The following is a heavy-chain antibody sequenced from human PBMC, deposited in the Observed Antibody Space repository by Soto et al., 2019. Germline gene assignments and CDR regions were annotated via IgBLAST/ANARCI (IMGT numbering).Heavy chain of an antibody. CDR3: AGQGDRSYTWTY. J-gene: IGHJ4*02. CDR1: SGSISSSNW. CDR2: IHQSGST. Sequence: QVQLQESGPGLVKSSGTLSLTCAVSSGSISSSNWYSWVRQPPGKGLEWIGEIHQSGSTNYNPSLESRVTISLDKPTYHFSLKLSSVTASDTAVYYCAGQGDRSYTWTYWGQGTLVTVSS. D-gene: IGHD1-1*01. V-gene: IGHV4-4*02.